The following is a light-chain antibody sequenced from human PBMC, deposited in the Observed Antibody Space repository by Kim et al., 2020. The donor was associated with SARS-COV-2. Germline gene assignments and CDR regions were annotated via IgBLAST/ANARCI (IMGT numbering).Light chain of an antibody. J-gene: IGLJ2*01. Sequence: GQKVTISCSGISSNIGNNYVSWYQQFPGTAPKLLIYDNDRRPSGIPGRFSGSKSGAAATLGITGLQTGDEAGYYCATWDSSLSGVLFGGGTQLTVL. CDR3: ATWDSSLSGVL. CDR1: SSNIGNNY. CDR2: DND. V-gene: IGLV1-51*01.